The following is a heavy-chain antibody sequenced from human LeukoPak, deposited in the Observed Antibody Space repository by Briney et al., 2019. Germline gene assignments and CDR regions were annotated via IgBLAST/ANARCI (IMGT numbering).Heavy chain of an antibody. CDR2: ISWNSGSI. Sequence: GGSLRLSCAASGFTFDDYAMHWVRQAPGKGLEWVSGISWNSGSIGYADSVKGRFTISRDNAKNSLYLQMNSLRAEDTALYYCAKMGARASNYFDYWGQGTLVTVSS. CDR1: GFTFDDYA. CDR3: AKMGARASNYFDY. V-gene: IGHV3-9*01. J-gene: IGHJ4*02. D-gene: IGHD1-26*01.